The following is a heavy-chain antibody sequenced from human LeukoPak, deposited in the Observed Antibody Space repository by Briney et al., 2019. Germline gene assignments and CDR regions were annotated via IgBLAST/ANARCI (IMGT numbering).Heavy chain of an antibody. D-gene: IGHD3-22*01. J-gene: IGHJ4*02. Sequence: PSETLSLTCSVYGGSFNYYYWSWIRQPPGKGLEWIGEINHSGTTNFDPSLKSRVTISVDTSKNQFSLKLSSVTAADTAIYYCARFREHYDSRGYYYYFDYWGQGTLVTVSS. CDR2: INHSGTT. CDR1: GGSFNYYY. V-gene: IGHV4-34*01. CDR3: ARFREHYDSRGYYYYFDY.